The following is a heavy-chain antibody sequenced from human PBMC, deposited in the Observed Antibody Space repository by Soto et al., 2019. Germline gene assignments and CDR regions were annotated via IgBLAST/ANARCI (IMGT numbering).Heavy chain of an antibody. V-gene: IGHV3-74*01. Sequence: GGSLRLSCAASGFTFSNYWMHWVRQAPWKGLVWVSRINSDGSSTSYADSVKGRFTISRDNAKNTLYLQMNSLRAEDTAVYYCAKDNLILQLLGYYYGMDVWGQGTTVTVS. CDR2: INSDGSST. CDR1: GFTFSNYW. J-gene: IGHJ6*02. CDR3: AKDNLILQLLGYYYGMDV. D-gene: IGHD5-18*01.